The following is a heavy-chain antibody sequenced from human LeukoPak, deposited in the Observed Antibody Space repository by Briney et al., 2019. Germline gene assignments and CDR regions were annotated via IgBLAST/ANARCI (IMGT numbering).Heavy chain of an antibody. CDR1: GFTFSRYW. Sequence: GGSLRLSCAASGFTFSRYWMHWVRQAPGKGLVWVSRINSDGSSTSYADSVKGRFTISRDNAKNTLYLQMNSLRAEDTAVYYCASIGYCSSTSCRNWFDPWGQGTLVTVSS. D-gene: IGHD2-2*01. CDR3: ASIGYCSSTSCRNWFDP. CDR2: INSDGSST. V-gene: IGHV3-74*01. J-gene: IGHJ5*02.